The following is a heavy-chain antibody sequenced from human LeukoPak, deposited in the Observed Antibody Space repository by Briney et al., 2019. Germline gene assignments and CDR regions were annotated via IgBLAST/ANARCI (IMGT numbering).Heavy chain of an antibody. J-gene: IGHJ6*04. V-gene: IGHV3-48*04. Sequence: GGSLRLSCAASGFTLSSYSMNWVRQAPGKGLEWVSYISSSGSTIYYADSVKGRFTISRDNAKNSLYLQMNSLRAEDTAVYYCAELGITMIGGVWGKGTTVTISS. CDR2: ISSSGSTI. D-gene: IGHD3-10*02. CDR3: AELGITMIGGV. CDR1: GFTLSSYS.